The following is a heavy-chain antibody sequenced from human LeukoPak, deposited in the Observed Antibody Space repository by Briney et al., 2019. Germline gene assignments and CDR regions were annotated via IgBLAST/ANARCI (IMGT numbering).Heavy chain of an antibody. CDR1: GGSISSSSYY. CDR3: ARQGEQWLDYFDY. CDR2: IYYSGST. Sequence: PSETLSLTCTVSGGSISSSSYYWGWLRQPPGQGLEWIGSIYYSGSTYYNPSLKSRVTISVDTSKNQFSLKLSSVTAADTAVYYCARQGEQWLDYFDYWGQGTLVTVSS. J-gene: IGHJ4*02. D-gene: IGHD6-19*01. V-gene: IGHV4-39*01.